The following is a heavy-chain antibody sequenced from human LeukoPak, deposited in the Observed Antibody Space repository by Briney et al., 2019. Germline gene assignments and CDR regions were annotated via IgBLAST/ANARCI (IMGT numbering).Heavy chain of an antibody. V-gene: IGHV1-3*03. CDR3: ARGGYGYYYMDV. Sequence: ASVKVSCKASGYTFTSYAMHWVRQAPGQRREWMGWINAGNGNAKYSQEFQGRVTITRDTSASTAYMELSSLRSEDMAVYYCARGGYGYYYMDVWGKGTTVTVSS. CDR2: INAGNGNA. D-gene: IGHD5-12*01. J-gene: IGHJ6*03. CDR1: GYTFTSYA.